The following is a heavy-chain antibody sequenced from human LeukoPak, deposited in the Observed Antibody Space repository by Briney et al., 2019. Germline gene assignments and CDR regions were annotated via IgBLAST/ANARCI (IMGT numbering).Heavy chain of an antibody. CDR1: GGSISSGDYY. CDR3: ARVDTGTAYYFDY. J-gene: IGHJ4*02. Sequence: SETLSLTCTVSGGSISSGDYYWSWIRQPPGKGLEWIGYIYYSGSTYYNPSLKSRVTISVDTSKNQFSLKLSSVTAADTAVYYCARVDTGTAYYFDYWGQGTLVTVSS. D-gene: IGHD1-1*01. CDR2: IYYSGST. V-gene: IGHV4-30-4*08.